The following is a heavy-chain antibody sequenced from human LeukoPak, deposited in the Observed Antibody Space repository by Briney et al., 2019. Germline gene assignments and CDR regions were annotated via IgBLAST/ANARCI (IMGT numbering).Heavy chain of an antibody. D-gene: IGHD3-22*01. Sequence: GGSLRLSCAASGFTFSIYEMNWVRQAPGKGLEWASYISSSGSTIYYADSVKGRFTISRDNAKNSLYLQMNSLRAEDTAVYYCATAHYDSSGYYYDYWGQGTLVTVSS. J-gene: IGHJ4*02. V-gene: IGHV3-48*03. CDR1: GFTFSIYE. CDR2: ISSSGSTI. CDR3: ATAHYDSSGYYYDY.